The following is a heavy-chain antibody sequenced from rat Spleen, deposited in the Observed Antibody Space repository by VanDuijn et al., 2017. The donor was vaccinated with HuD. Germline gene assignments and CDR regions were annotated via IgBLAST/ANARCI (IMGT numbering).Heavy chain of an antibody. J-gene: IGHJ2*01. CDR3: ARQPHTTYVHGYYFDY. CDR1: GFTFSDYY. CDR2: ISFDGSST. D-gene: IGHD2-6*01. Sequence: EVQLVESDGGLVQPGRSLKLSCAASGFTFSDYYMAWVRQAPTKGLEWVATISFDGSSTYYRDSVKGRFTISRDNAASTLYLQMDSLRSEDTATYYCARQPHTTYVHGYYFDYWGQGVMVTVSS. V-gene: IGHV5-29*01.